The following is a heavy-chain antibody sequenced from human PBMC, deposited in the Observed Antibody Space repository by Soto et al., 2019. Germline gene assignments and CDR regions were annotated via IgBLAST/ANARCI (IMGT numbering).Heavy chain of an antibody. D-gene: IGHD6-19*01. V-gene: IGHV4-59*11. Sequence: SETLSLTCTVSGDSMSRHYWSWHRQPPGKGLEWIGYISSTGSTHYNTSLRSRVTISPDTSKKQFSLNLNPVTAADTAVYDGARNTGWYLHDSWGQGTLVTVSS. CDR2: ISSTGST. J-gene: IGHJ5*01. CDR1: GDSMSRHY. CDR3: ARNTGWYLHDS.